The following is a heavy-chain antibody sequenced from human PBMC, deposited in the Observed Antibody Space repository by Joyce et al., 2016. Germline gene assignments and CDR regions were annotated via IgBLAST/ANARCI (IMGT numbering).Heavy chain of an antibody. D-gene: IGHD1-26*01. CDR2: IFYTVRT. J-gene: IGHJ4*02. CDR3: ARSPGSDYMDYFDY. CDR1: GGSISSGDYY. V-gene: IGHV4-30-4*01. Sequence: QVQLQESGPGLVKPSQTLSLTCTVSGGSISSGDYYWRWIRQPPGKGLEWIGNIFYTVRTYYTPSLKSRVTISGDSSKNKLSLKMTSVTASDTAVYYCARSPGSDYMDYFDYWGQGTLVTVSS.